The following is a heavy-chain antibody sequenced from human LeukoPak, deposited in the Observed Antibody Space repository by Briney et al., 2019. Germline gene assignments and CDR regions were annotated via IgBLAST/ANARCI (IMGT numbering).Heavy chain of an antibody. D-gene: IGHD2-2*01. J-gene: IGHJ5*02. CDR1: GGSISSGGYY. CDR3: ARDLYCSSTSCPGGP. CDR2: IYYSGST. Sequence: PSQTLSLTCTVSGGSISSGGYYWSWIRQHPGKGLEWIGYIYYSGSTYYNPSLKSRVTISVDTSKNQFSLKLSSVTAADTAVYYCARDLYCSSTSCPGGPWGQGTLVTVSS. V-gene: IGHV4-31*03.